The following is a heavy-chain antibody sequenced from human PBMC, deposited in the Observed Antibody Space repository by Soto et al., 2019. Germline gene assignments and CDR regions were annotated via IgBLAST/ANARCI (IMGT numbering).Heavy chain of an antibody. J-gene: IGHJ4*02. CDR3: ARDKITGLFDY. V-gene: IGHV4-34*01. D-gene: IGHD2-8*02. CDR1: GGSFSGYY. Sequence: QVQLQQWGAGLLKPSETLSLTCAVYGGSFSGYYWTWIRQPPGTGLEWIGEINHSGSTNYNPSLKSRVIISVDTSKNQFSLELTSVPAADTAVYYCARDKITGLFDYWGQGTLVTVSS. CDR2: INHSGST.